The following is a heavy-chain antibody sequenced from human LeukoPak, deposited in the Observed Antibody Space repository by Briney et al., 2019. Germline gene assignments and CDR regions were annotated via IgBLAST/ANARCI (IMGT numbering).Heavy chain of an antibody. CDR3: ARATGYSSSWYDD. J-gene: IGHJ5*02. CDR2: INPNSGDT. V-gene: IGHV1-2*02. D-gene: IGHD6-13*01. Sequence: ASVKVSCKASGYTFTSYGISWVRQAPGQGLEWMGWINPNSGDTNYAQKFQGRVTMTRDTSISTVYMEVSRLRSDDTAVYYCARATGYSSSWYDDWGQGTLVTVSS. CDR1: GYTFTSYG.